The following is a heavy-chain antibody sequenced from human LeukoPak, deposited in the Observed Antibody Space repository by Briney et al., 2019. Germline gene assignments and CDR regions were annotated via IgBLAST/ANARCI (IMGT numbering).Heavy chain of an antibody. CDR3: AKAVRSMVTGGGYFDS. Sequence: PGGSLRLSCAASGFTFSNAWMSWVRQAPGKGLEWVSSLSGGGDSRYYADSVMGRFTISRDNSKNTLYLQMNSLRAEDTAVYYCAKAVRSMVTGGGYFDSWGQGTLVTVSS. CDR1: GFTFSNAW. V-gene: IGHV3-23*01. CDR2: LSGGGDSR. D-gene: IGHD3-10*01. J-gene: IGHJ4*02.